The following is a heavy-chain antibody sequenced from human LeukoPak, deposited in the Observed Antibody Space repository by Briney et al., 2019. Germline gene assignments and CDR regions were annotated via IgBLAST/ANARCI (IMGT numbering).Heavy chain of an antibody. J-gene: IGHJ4*02. CDR1: GYSISSGYY. D-gene: IGHD1-26*01. CDR2: IYHSGST. Sequence: SETLSLTCTVSGYSISSGYYWGWIRQPPGKWLEWIGGIYHSGSTYYNPSLKSRVTISVDTSKNQFSLKLSSVTAADTAVYYCATLPYYFDYWGQGTLVTVSS. V-gene: IGHV4-38-2*02. CDR3: ATLPYYFDY.